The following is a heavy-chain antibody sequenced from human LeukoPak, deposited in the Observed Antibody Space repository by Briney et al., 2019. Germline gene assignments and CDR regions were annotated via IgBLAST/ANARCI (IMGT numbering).Heavy chain of an antibody. CDR2: INHSGST. D-gene: IGHD5-24*01. CDR1: GGSFSGYY. CDR3: ARQNLQWLQRKNWFDP. Sequence: PSETLSLTCAVYGGSFSGYYWSWIRQPPGKGLEWIGEINHSGSTNYNPSLKSRVTISVDTSKNQFSLKLSSVTAADTAVYYCARQNLQWLQRKNWFDPWGQGTLVTVSS. V-gene: IGHV4-34*01. J-gene: IGHJ5*02.